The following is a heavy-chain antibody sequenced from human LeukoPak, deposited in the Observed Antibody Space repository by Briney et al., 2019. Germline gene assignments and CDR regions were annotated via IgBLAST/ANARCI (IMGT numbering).Heavy chain of an antibody. CDR2: IIPILGIA. Sequence: ASVKVSCKASGGTFSSYAISWVRQAPGQGLEWMGRIIPILGIANYAQKFQGRVTITADKSTSTAYMELSSLRSEDTAVYYCAIGHSSGWGEYFQHWGQGTLVTVSS. V-gene: IGHV1-69*04. CDR1: GGTFSSYA. J-gene: IGHJ1*01. D-gene: IGHD6-19*01. CDR3: AIGHSSGWGEYFQH.